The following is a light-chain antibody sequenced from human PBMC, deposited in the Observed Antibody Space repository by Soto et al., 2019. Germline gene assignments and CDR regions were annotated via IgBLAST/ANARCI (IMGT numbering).Light chain of an antibody. CDR2: GAS. CDR3: QQSDSTPYT. CDR1: QSVSSN. J-gene: IGKJ2*01. Sequence: EIVMTQSPATLSVSPGERATLSCRASQSVSSNLAWYQQKPGQAPRLLIYGASTRATGIPARFSGSGSVTEFTLTISSLQSEDFAVYYCQQSDSTPYTFGQGTKVEI. V-gene: IGKV3-15*01.